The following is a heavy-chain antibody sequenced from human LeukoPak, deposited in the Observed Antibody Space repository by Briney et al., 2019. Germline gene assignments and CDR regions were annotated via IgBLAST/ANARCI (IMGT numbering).Heavy chain of an antibody. J-gene: IGHJ5*02. D-gene: IGHD3-10*01. CDR3: ARDITMVRGVPRPGFNWFDP. V-gene: IGHV3-21*01. CDR1: GFTFSSYA. CDR2: ISSSSSYI. Sequence: RTGGSLRLSCAASGFTFSSYAMSWVRQAPGKGLEWVSSISSSSSYIYYADSVKGRFTISRDNAKNSLYLQMNSLRAEDTAVYYCARDITMVRGVPRPGFNWFDPWGQGTLVTVSS.